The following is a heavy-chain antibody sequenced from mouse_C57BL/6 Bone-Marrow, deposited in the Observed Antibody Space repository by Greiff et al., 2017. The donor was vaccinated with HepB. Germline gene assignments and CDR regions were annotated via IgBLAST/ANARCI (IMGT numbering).Heavy chain of an antibody. D-gene: IGHD1-1*01. CDR1: GYTFTSYG. Sequence: QVQLQQSGAELVRPGASVKLSCKASGYTFTSYGISWVKQRPGQGLEWIGEIYPRSGNTYYNEKFKGQATLTADKSSSTAYMELRSLTSEDSAVYFCARSGSRSNFAYWGQGTLVTVSA. CDR2: IYPRSGNT. J-gene: IGHJ3*01. CDR3: ARSGSRSNFAY. V-gene: IGHV1-81*01.